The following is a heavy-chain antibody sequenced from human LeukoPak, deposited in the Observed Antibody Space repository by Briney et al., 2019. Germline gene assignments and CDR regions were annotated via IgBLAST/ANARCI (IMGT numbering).Heavy chain of an antibody. Sequence: SETLSLTCAVSGGSISSRNWWSWVRQPPGKGLEWIGEIYHSGSTNYNPSLKSRVTISVDKSKNQFSLKLSSVTAADTAVYYCASYGGDFWSGYPSPNWFDPWGQGTLVTVSS. CDR2: IYHSGST. D-gene: IGHD3-3*01. CDR3: ASYGGDFWSGYPSPNWFDP. V-gene: IGHV4-4*02. CDR1: GGSISSRNW. J-gene: IGHJ5*02.